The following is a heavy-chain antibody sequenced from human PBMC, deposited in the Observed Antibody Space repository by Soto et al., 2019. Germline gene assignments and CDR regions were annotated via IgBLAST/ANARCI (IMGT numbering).Heavy chain of an antibody. Sequence: ASVKVSCKASGYTFTSYDINWARQATGQGLEWMGWMNPNSGNTGYAQKFQGRVTMTRNTSISTAYMELSSLRSEDTAVYYCARRGLRSLNWFDPWGQGTLVTVSS. CDR1: GYTFTSYD. CDR2: MNPNSGNT. CDR3: ARRGLRSLNWFDP. J-gene: IGHJ5*02. D-gene: IGHD5-12*01. V-gene: IGHV1-8*01.